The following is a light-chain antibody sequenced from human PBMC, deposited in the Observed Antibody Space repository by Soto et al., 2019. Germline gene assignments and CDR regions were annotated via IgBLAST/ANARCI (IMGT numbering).Light chain of an antibody. CDR3: QQRSKWPIT. CDR2: DAS. V-gene: IGKV3D-20*02. J-gene: IGKJ5*01. Sequence: EIVMTQSPTILSVSPGERATLSCRASQSVSSSYLAWYQQKPGQAPRLFIYDASNRATGIPARFSGSGSGTDFTLTISSLEPEDFAVYYCQQRSKWPITFGQGTRLEIK. CDR1: QSVSSSY.